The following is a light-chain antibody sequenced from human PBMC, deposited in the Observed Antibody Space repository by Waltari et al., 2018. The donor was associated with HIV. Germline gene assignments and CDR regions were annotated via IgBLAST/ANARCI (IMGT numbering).Light chain of an antibody. V-gene: IGLV3-1*01. CDR3: QAWDSSTEGYV. Sequence: SYELTQPPSVSVSPGQTASITCSGDKLGDKYACWYQQKPGQSPVLVIYQDSKRPSGIPWRFSGSNSGNTATLTISGTQAMDEADYYCQAWDSSTEGYVFGTGTKVTVL. CDR1: KLGDKY. J-gene: IGLJ1*01. CDR2: QDS.